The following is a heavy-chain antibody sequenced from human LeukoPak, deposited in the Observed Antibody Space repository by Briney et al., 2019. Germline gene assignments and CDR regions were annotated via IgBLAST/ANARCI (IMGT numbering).Heavy chain of an antibody. D-gene: IGHD2-2*01. Sequence: GESLKISCKGSGYRFTSYWIGWVRQMPGKGREGWPTFYPGDSDTRYSPSFQGQVTISADKYISTAYLQWSSLKASDTAMYYCATQIIVVVPAALPDYCFDYWGQGTLVTASS. J-gene: IGHJ4*02. V-gene: IGHV5-51*01. CDR3: ATQIIVVVPAALPDYCFDY. CDR2: FYPGDSDT. CDR1: GYRFTSYW.